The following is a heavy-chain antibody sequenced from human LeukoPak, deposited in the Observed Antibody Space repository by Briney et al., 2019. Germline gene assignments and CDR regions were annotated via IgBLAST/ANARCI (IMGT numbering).Heavy chain of an antibody. D-gene: IGHD1-14*01. Sequence: GGSLRLSCAASGFTFSIYAMSWVRQAPGKGLQWVSAISGNGGSTYYADSVKGRFTISRDNSKNTLYLQMNSLRAEDTAVYYCAKVEPGGYFDYWGQGTLVTVSS. V-gene: IGHV3-23*01. CDR3: AKVEPGGYFDY. J-gene: IGHJ4*02. CDR1: GFTFSIYA. CDR2: ISGNGGST.